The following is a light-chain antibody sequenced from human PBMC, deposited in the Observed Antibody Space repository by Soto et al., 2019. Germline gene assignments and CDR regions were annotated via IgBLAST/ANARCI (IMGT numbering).Light chain of an antibody. CDR1: QSISSY. Sequence: DIQMTQSPSSLSASVGDRATITCRASQSISSYLNWYQQKPGKVPKLLIYAASSLQSGVPARFSGSGSGTDFTLTISSLQPEDFATYYCQESFCKTLNTFGQGTKLEIK. J-gene: IGKJ2*01. V-gene: IGKV1-39*01. CDR3: QESFCKTLNT. CDR2: AAS.